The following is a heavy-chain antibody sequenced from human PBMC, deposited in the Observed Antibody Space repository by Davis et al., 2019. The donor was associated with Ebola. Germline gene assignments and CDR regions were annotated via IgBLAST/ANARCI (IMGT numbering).Heavy chain of an antibody. D-gene: IGHD2-21*01. CDR1: GFTFSSYS. J-gene: IGHJ4*02. CDR3: ARDGLPYCGGDCYPFDY. CDR2: ISSSSSYI. Sequence: GGSLRLSCAASGFTFSSYSMNRVRQAPGKGLEWVSSISSSSSYIYYADSVKGRFTISRDNAKNSLYLQMNSLRAEDTAVYYCARDGLPYCGGDCYPFDYWGQGTLVTVSS. V-gene: IGHV3-21*01.